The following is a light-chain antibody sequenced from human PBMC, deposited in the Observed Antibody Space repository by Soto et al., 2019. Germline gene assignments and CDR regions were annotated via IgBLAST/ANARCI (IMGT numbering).Light chain of an antibody. Sequence: QSVLTHPPSVSAAPGHKVTISCSGTASNIGNDYVSWYQQLPGEAPQLLIYDNNRRPSGIPDRFSGSRSDTSATLGITGLQTGDEADYYCGAWDSSLNVYVFGTGTKVTVL. CDR1: ASNIGNDY. CDR2: DNN. V-gene: IGLV1-51*01. J-gene: IGLJ1*01. CDR3: GAWDSSLNVYV.